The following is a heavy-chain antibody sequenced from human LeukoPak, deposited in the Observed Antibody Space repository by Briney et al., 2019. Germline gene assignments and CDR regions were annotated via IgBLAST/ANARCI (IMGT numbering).Heavy chain of an antibody. Sequence: SGTLSLTCAVSGGSISSSNWWSWVRQPPGKGLEWIGEIYHSGSTNYNPSLKSRVTISVDKSKSQFSLKLSSVTAADTAVYYCASLSTYHGSGSYFWFDPWGQGTLVTVSS. CDR1: GGSISSSNW. V-gene: IGHV4-4*02. D-gene: IGHD3-10*01. J-gene: IGHJ5*02. CDR3: ASLSTYHGSGSYFWFDP. CDR2: IYHSGST.